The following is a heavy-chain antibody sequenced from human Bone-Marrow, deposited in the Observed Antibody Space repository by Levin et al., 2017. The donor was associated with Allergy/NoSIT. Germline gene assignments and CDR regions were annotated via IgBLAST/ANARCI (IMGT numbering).Heavy chain of an antibody. CDR2: ISGSGGST. D-gene: IGHD3-22*01. V-gene: IGHV3-23*01. CDR3: ARSGGGYYNLPFDY. J-gene: IGHJ4*02. CDR1: GFTFSSYA. Sequence: GGSLRLSCAASGFTFSSYAMSWVRQAPGKGLEWVSAISGSGGSTYYADSVKGRFTISRDNSKNTLYLQMNSLRAEDTAVYYCARSGGGYYNLPFDYWDQGTLVTVSS.